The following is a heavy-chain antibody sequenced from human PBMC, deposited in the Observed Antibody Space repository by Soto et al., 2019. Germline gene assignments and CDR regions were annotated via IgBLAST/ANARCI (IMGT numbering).Heavy chain of an antibody. D-gene: IGHD2-2*02. CDR3: ATRFYTSGVLFDY. CDR1: GGSISSGGYS. Sequence: PSETLSLTCAVPGGSISSGGYSWSWIRQPPGKGLEWIGYIYHSGRTYYNPSLKSRVTISVDRPKNQFSLKLSSVTAADTAVYYCATRFYTSGVLFDYWGQGTPVTVSS. CDR2: IYHSGRT. J-gene: IGHJ4*02. V-gene: IGHV4-30-2*01.